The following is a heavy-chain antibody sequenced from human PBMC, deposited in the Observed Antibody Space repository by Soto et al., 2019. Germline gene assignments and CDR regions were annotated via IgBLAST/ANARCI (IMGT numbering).Heavy chain of an antibody. D-gene: IGHD6-19*01. CDR2: IYSSGST. V-gene: IGHV4-61*01. J-gene: IGHJ4*02. CDR1: GGSVSSGSYY. Sequence: PSETLSLTCTVSGGSVSSGSYYWSWIRQPPGKGLEWIGYIYSSGSTNYNPSLKSRVTISVDTSKNQFSLKLSSVTSADTAVYYCAGGGYSSGGFDYWGQGTLVTVSS. CDR3: AGGGYSSGGFDY.